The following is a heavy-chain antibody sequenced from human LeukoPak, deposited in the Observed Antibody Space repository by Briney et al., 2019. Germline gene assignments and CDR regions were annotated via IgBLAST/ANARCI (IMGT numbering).Heavy chain of an antibody. D-gene: IGHD1-1*01. CDR3: ARHMGLGYTYFYPYFDY. Sequence: SETLSLTCTVSGGSISSYYWSWIRQPPGKGLEWIGYIYYSGSTNYNPSLKSQVTISVDTSKNQFSLKPSSVTAADTAVYYCARHMGLGYTYFYPYFDYWGQGTLVTVSS. CDR1: GGSISSYY. CDR2: IYYSGST. J-gene: IGHJ4*01. V-gene: IGHV4-59*08.